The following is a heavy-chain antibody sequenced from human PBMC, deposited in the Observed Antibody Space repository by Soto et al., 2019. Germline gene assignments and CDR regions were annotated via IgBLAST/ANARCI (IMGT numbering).Heavy chain of an antibody. Sequence: SETLSLTCAVYGGSFSGYYWSWIRQPPGKGLEWIGEINHSGSTNYNPSLKSRVTISVDTSKNQFSLKLSSVTAADTAVYYCARVGATQLDYWGQGTLVTVS. J-gene: IGHJ4*02. CDR3: ARVGATQLDY. CDR2: INHSGST. D-gene: IGHD1-26*01. CDR1: GGSFSGYY. V-gene: IGHV4-34*01.